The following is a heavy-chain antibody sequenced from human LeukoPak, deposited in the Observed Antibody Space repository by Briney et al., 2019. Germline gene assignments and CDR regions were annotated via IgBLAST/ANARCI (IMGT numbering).Heavy chain of an antibody. CDR3: ARDRYYYGSGSYSTDWYFDL. Sequence: KPSETLSLTCTVSGGSISSYYWSWIRQPPGKGLEWIGYIYYSVSTNYNPSLKSRVTISVDTSKNQFSLKLSSVTAADTAVYYCARDRYYYGSGSYSTDWYFDLWGRGTLVTVSS. V-gene: IGHV4-59*01. J-gene: IGHJ2*01. CDR1: GGSISSYY. CDR2: IYYSVST. D-gene: IGHD3-10*01.